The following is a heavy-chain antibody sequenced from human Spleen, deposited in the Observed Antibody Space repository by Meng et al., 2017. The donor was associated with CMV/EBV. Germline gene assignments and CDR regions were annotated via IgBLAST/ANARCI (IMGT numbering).Heavy chain of an antibody. Sequence: GESLKISCAASGFTFSSYEMNWVRQAPGKGLEWVSYISSSGSTIYYADSVKGRFTISRDNAKNSLYLQMNSLRAEDTAVYYCVKDQGIVVVPAATYYYGMDVWGQGTTVTVSS. D-gene: IGHD2-2*01. CDR1: GFTFSSYE. CDR2: ISSSGSTI. CDR3: VKDQGIVVVPAATYYYGMDV. V-gene: IGHV3-48*03. J-gene: IGHJ6*02.